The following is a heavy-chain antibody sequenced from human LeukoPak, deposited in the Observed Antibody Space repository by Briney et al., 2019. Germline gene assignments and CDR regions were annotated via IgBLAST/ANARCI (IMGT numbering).Heavy chain of an antibody. CDR2: IYISGST. Sequence: SETLSLTCTVSGGSISSYYWSWIRQPAGKGLEWIGRIYISGSTNYNPSLKSRVTMSVDTSKNQFSLKLSSVTAADTAVYYCARAGDSGYDYPHFFDYWGQGTLVTVSS. CDR1: GGSISSYY. CDR3: ARAGDSGYDYPHFFDY. D-gene: IGHD5-12*01. J-gene: IGHJ4*02. V-gene: IGHV4-4*07.